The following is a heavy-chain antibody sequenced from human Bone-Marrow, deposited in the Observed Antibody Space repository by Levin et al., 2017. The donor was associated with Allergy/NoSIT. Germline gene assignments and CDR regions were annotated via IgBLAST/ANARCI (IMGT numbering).Heavy chain of an antibody. Sequence: QAGGSLRLSCAASGVIFSNSAMRWVRQAPGRGLEWVSAISGSGGSTYYADSVKGRFTISRDNSKNTLYLQMNSLRAEDTAVYYCAKAHASLIDPWGQGTLVTVSS. V-gene: IGHV3-23*01. CDR1: GVIFSNSA. CDR3: AKAHASLIDP. D-gene: IGHD2-2*01. J-gene: IGHJ5*02. CDR2: ISGSGGST.